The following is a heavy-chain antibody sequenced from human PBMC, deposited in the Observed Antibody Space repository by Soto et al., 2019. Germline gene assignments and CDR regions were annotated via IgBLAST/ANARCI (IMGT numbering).Heavy chain of an antibody. J-gene: IGHJ4*02. Sequence: PSETLSLTCTVSGGSISSGGYYWSWIRQHPGKGLEWIGYIYYSGNTYYNPSLKSRVTISVDTSKNQFSLKLSSVTAADTAVYYCACSMVRGVIDYFDYWGQGTLVTVSS. CDR1: GGSISSGGYY. CDR2: IYYSGNT. D-gene: IGHD3-10*01. CDR3: ACSMVRGVIDYFDY. V-gene: IGHV4-31*03.